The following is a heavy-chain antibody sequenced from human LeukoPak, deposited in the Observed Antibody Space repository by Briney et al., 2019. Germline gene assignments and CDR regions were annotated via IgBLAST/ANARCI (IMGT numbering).Heavy chain of an antibody. Sequence: SVKVSCKASGGTFSSYTISWVRQAPGQGLEWMGRIIPILGIANYAQKFQGRVTITADKPTSTAYMELSSLRSEDTAVYYCSKKNGLSPGFGAFDIWGQGTMVTVSS. D-gene: IGHD3-16*01. J-gene: IGHJ3*02. V-gene: IGHV1-69*02. CDR1: GGTFSSYT. CDR2: IIPILGIA. CDR3: SKKNGLSPGFGAFDI.